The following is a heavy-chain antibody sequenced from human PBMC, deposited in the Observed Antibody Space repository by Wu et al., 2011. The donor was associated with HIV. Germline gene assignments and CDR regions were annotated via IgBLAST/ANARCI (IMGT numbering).Heavy chain of an antibody. J-gene: IGHJ3*02. V-gene: IGHV1-2*02. CDR1: GYIFTGYY. D-gene: IGHD5-24*01. Sequence: QVQLVQSGAEVKKPGATVKVSCKTSGYIFTGYYIHWIRQAPGQGLEWMGWINPSTGDTKFAQKFQGRVSLTRDSSIRTAYMELSSLRSEDTAVYYCASPAGGWLQSGVGDAFDIWGQGTMVTVSS. CDR3: ASPAGGWLQSGVGDAFDI. CDR2: INPSTGDT.